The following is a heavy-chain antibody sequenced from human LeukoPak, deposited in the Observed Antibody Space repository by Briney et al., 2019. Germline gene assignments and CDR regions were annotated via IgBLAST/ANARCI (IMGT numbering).Heavy chain of an antibody. CDR3: ASGSYAYMDV. D-gene: IGHD1-26*01. V-gene: IGHV3-30*03. J-gene: IGHJ6*03. Sequence: PGGSLRLSCAASGFTFSSYGMHWVRQAPGKGLEWVAVISYDGSNKYYADSVKGRFTISRDNSKNTLYLQMNSLRAEDTAVYYCASGSYAYMDVWGKGTTVTVSS. CDR2: ISYDGSNK. CDR1: GFTFSSYG.